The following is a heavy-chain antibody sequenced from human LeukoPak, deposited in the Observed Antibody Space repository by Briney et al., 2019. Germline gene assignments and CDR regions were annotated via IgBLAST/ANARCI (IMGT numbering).Heavy chain of an antibody. CDR2: IKQDGSEK. D-gene: IGHD1-26*01. CDR1: GFTFSSYW. V-gene: IGHV3-7*01. J-gene: IGHJ4*02. CDR3: ARTGYIVGATGIDY. Sequence: PGGSLRLSCAASGFTFSSYWMSWVRQAPGKGLEWVANIKQDGSEKYYVDSVKGRFTISRDNAKNSLYLQMNSLRAEDTAVYYCARTGYIVGATGIDYWGQGTLVTVSS.